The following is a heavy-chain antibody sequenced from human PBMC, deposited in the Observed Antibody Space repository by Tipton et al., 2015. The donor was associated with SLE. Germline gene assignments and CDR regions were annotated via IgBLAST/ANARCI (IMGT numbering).Heavy chain of an antibody. D-gene: IGHD2-15*01. CDR2: VYYTGNT. Sequence: TLSLTCIVSGDSISSSSYYWGWIRQPPGKGLEWVGTVYYTGNTFYNPSLKSRVTISVDTSKNQFSLDLTSVTAADTAVYYCARGWRSGQRGFDSWGRGTLVTVSS. CDR1: GDSISSSSYY. CDR3: ARGWRSGQRGFDS. V-gene: IGHV4-39*07. J-gene: IGHJ4*02.